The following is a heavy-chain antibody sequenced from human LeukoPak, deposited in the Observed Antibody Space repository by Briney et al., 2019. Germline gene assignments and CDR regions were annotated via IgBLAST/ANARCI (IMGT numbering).Heavy chain of an antibody. CDR3: ARDKRGIGFDP. CDR2: ISTTGSTI. V-gene: IGHV3-11*01. J-gene: IGHJ5*02. CDR1: GFTFSDYY. D-gene: IGHD3-16*01. Sequence: GGSLRLSCAASGFTFSDYYMSWIRLAPGKGLEWVSYISTTGSTIYYADSVKGRFTISRDNAKNSLYLKMNSLRAEDTAVYYCARDKRGIGFDPWGQGTLVTVSS.